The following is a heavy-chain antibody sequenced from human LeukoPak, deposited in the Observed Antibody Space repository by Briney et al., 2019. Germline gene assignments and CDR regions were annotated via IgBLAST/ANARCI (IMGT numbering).Heavy chain of an antibody. CDR2: IYYSGST. CDR1: GGSISSYY. CDR3: ARGYGSSGWYFSGEASRRRKTQSFDY. J-gene: IGHJ4*02. Sequence: SETLSLTCTVSGGSISSYYWSWIRQPPGKGLEWIGYIYYSGSTNYNPSLMSRVTISVDTSKNKFSLKLSSVTAADTAVYYCARGYGSSGWYFSGEASRRRKTQSFDYWGQGTLVTVSS. D-gene: IGHD6-19*01. V-gene: IGHV4-59*01.